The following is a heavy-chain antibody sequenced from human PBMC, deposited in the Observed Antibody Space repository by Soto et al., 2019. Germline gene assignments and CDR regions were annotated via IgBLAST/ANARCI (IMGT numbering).Heavy chain of an antibody. CDR2: IYSGGST. V-gene: IGHV3-53*04. CDR3: ARSGGYSGYDPFYYYYYMDV. CDR1: GFTVSSNY. D-gene: IGHD5-12*01. Sequence: GSLRLSCAASGFTVSSNYMSWVRQAPGKGLEWVSVIYSGGSTYYADSVKGRFTISRHNSKNTLYLQMNSLRAEDTAVYYCARSGGYSGYDPFYYYYYMDVWGKGTTVTVSS. J-gene: IGHJ6*03.